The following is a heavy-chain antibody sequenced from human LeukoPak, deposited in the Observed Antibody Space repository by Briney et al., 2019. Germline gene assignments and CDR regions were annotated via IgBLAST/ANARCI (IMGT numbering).Heavy chain of an antibody. D-gene: IGHD2-21*02. V-gene: IGHV4-34*01. CDR1: GGSFSGYY. CDR3: ARYSVCGGDCYGGNWFDP. Sequence: SETPSLTCAVYGGSFSGYYWSWIRQPPGKGLEWIGEINHSGSTNYNPSLKSRVTISVDTSKNQFSLKLSSVTAADTAVYYCARYSVCGGDCYGGNWFDPWGQGTLVTVSS. CDR2: INHSGST. J-gene: IGHJ5*02.